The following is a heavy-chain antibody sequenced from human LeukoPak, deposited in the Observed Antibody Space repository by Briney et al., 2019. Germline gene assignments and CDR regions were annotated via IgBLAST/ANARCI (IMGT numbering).Heavy chain of an antibody. Sequence: SVKVSCKASGFTFTSSAMQWVRQARGQRLEWIGWIVVGSGNTNYAQKFQERVTITRDMSTSTAYMELSSLRSEDTAVYYCAAAPGYDSSGYQFDYWGQGTLVTVSS. CDR1: GFTFTSSA. J-gene: IGHJ4*02. CDR3: AAAPGYDSSGYQFDY. V-gene: IGHV1-58*02. D-gene: IGHD3-22*01. CDR2: IVVGSGNT.